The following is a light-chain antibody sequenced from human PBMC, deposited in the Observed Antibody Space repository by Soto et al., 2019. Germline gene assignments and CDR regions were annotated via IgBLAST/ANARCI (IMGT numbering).Light chain of an antibody. J-gene: IGKJ1*01. Sequence: DIQMTQSPSSLSASVGDRVSITCRASQDIRDDLGWYQQKPGKAPKRLIYAASSLQSGVPSRFSGSGSGTEFTLTISSLQPDDFATYYCQHYNSYSEAFGQGTKVDIK. CDR1: QDIRDD. V-gene: IGKV1-17*01. CDR3: QHYNSYSEA. CDR2: AAS.